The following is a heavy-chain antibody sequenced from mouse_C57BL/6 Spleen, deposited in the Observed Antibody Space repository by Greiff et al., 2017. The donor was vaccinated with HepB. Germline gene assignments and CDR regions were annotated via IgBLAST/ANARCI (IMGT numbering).Heavy chain of an antibody. CDR2: IDPSDSET. J-gene: IGHJ2*01. Sequence: QVQLQQSGAELVRPGSSVKLSCKASGYTFTSYWMHWVKQRPIQGLEWIGNIDPSDSETHYNQKFKDKATLTVDKSSSTAYMQLSRLTSEASAVYYCARGDWDRGGFDYWGQGTTLTVSS. V-gene: IGHV1-52*01. CDR3: ARGDWDRGGFDY. D-gene: IGHD4-1*01. CDR1: GYTFTSYW.